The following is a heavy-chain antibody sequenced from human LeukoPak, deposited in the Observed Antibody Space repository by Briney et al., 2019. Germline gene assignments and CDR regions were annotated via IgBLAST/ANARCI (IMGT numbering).Heavy chain of an antibody. J-gene: IGHJ6*04. CDR2: ISYDGSNK. CDR3: ARDVRSSWYGHYYYGMDV. V-gene: IGHV3-30*04. Sequence: GRSLRLSCAAYGFTFSSYAMHWVRQAPGKGLEWVAVISYDGSNKYYADSVKGRFTISRDNSKNTLYLQMNSLRAEDTAVYYCARDVRSSWYGHYYYGMDVWGKGTTVTVSS. CDR1: GFTFSSYA. D-gene: IGHD6-13*01.